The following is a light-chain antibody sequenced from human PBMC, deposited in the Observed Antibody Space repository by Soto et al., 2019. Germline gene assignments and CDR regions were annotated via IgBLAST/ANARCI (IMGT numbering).Light chain of an antibody. CDR2: AAS. Sequence: DIQMTQSPSSLSASVGDGVTITCRASQSIRTYLNWYQQKPGKAPKLLIYAASSLQSGVPSRFSGSGSGTDFTLTISSLQPEDFATYFCQQSYSTPRTFGQGTKVEIK. V-gene: IGKV1-39*01. CDR3: QQSYSTPRT. J-gene: IGKJ1*01. CDR1: QSIRTY.